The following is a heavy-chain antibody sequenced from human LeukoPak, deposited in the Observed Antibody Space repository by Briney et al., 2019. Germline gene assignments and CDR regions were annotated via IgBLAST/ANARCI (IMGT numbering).Heavy chain of an antibody. Sequence: SETLSLTCAVSGGSISSSSYYWGWIRQPPGKGLELIGSIHYSGSTYYNPSLKSRGTISVDTSKNQFSLKLTSVTAADTAVYYCARPYSSGWKGAFDIWGQGTMVTVSS. J-gene: IGHJ3*02. CDR2: IHYSGST. V-gene: IGHV4-39*01. CDR3: ARPYSSGWKGAFDI. D-gene: IGHD6-19*01. CDR1: GGSISSSSYY.